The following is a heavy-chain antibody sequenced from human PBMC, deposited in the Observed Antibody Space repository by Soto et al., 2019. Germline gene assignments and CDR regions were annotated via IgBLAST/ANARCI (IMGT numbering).Heavy chain of an antibody. J-gene: IGHJ4*02. D-gene: IGHD3-10*01. Sequence: QVQLVQSGPEVKKPGASVRVSCMTSGYAFTSYGVNWVRQAPGQGLEWMGWIAPHSGRTTYLPKFRGRVTISADASTNTAYMELTSLSSDDTGIYFCARAATGSYHSAYWGQGTVV. V-gene: IGHV1-18*04. CDR3: ARAATGSYHSAY. CDR2: IAPHSGRT. CDR1: GYAFTSYG.